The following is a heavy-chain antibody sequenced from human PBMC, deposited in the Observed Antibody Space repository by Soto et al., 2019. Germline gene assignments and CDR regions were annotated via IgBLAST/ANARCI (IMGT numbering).Heavy chain of an antibody. V-gene: IGHV4-31*03. Sequence: QVQLQESGPGLVKPSQTLSLTCTVSGGSISSGGYYWSWIRQHPGKGLEWIGYIYYSGSTYYNPYLKSRVTISVDTSKNQFSLKLSSVTAADTAVYYCARAPNDYTYNWFDPWGQGTLVTVSS. J-gene: IGHJ5*02. CDR1: GGSISSGGYY. CDR2: IYYSGST. CDR3: ARAPNDYTYNWFDP. D-gene: IGHD4-4*01.